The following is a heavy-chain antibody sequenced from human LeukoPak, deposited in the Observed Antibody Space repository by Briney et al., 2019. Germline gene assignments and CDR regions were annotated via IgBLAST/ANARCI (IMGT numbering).Heavy chain of an antibody. CDR2: IPSDGSDN. D-gene: IGHD4-17*01. CDR1: VFTFSTYG. CDR3: AKGLGDYEDFRSVY. V-gene: IGHV3-30*02. J-gene: IGHJ4*01. Sequence: GGSLRLSCAASVFTFSTYGFHWVRQAPGKGLEWVAFIPSDGSDNYYANSVKGRFTISRDNSKNTLYLQMNSLRSEDTAVYYCAKGLGDYEDFRSVYSGHRTLVTVSS.